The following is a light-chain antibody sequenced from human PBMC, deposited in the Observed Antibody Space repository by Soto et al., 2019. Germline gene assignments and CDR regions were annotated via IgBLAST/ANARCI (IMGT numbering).Light chain of an antibody. CDR2: GAY. J-gene: IGKJ4*01. CDR1: QSVSID. V-gene: IGKV3-15*01. Sequence: ETVMTQSPATLSVSPGARATLSCTASQSVSIDLAWYQQTPGQAPRLIIYGAYTRATGIQARFSGSGSGTDFTLTIRRLEPEDFAVYYCKHRYNWHLTFGGGNTVDIK. CDR3: KHRYNWHLT.